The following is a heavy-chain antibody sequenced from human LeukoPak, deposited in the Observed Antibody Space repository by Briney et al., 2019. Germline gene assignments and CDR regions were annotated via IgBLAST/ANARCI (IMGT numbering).Heavy chain of an antibody. J-gene: IGHJ3*01. D-gene: IGHD6-19*01. V-gene: IGHV3-33*01. CDR1: GFTFSTYG. CDR3: ARDRGSGDSFDL. Sequence: GGSLRLSCAAPGFTFSTYGMHWVRQALAKGLEWVAFIWFDGSNQYYVDSVRGRFSISRDNSKNTLYLQMNTLRAEDTGVYYCARDRGSGDSFDLWGQGAMVTVSS. CDR2: IWFDGSNQ.